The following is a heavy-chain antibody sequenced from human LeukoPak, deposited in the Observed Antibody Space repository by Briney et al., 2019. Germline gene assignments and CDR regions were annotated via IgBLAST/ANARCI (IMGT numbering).Heavy chain of an antibody. CDR2: INPSGGST. CDR1: GYTFTSYY. CDR3: ARVIAAAGTFDY. J-gene: IGHJ4*02. Sequence: ASVTVSCKASGYTFTSYYMHWVRQAPGQGLEWMGIINPSGGSTSYAQKFQGRVTMTRDTSTSTVYMELSSLRSEDTAVYYCARVIAAAGTFDYWGQGTLVTVSS. V-gene: IGHV1-46*01. D-gene: IGHD6-13*01.